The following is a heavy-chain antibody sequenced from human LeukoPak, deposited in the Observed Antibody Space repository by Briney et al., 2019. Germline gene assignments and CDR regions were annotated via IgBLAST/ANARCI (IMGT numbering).Heavy chain of an antibody. Sequence: GGSPRLSCAASGFTFSSYAMSWVRQAPGKGLEWVSAISGSGGSTYYADSVKGRFTISRDNSKNTLYLQMNSLRAEDTAVYYCAKVGRALIAAAAQNWFDPWGQGTLVTVSS. V-gene: IGHV3-23*01. CDR1: GFTFSSYA. CDR2: ISGSGGST. D-gene: IGHD6-13*01. J-gene: IGHJ5*02. CDR3: AKVGRALIAAAAQNWFDP.